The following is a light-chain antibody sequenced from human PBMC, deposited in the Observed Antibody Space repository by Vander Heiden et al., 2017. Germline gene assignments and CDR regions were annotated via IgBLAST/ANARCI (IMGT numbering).Light chain of an antibody. J-gene: IGLJ3*02. CDR3: QSYDNSLSAWV. V-gene: IGLV1-40*01. Sequence: QSVLTQPPSVSGAQGQRVTISCTGSSSNIGAGYDVHWYQQLPLTAPKLLIYGNVNRPSGVPDRISGSKSGTSASLAITGLQADDEADYYCQSYDNSLSAWVFGGGTKLTVL. CDR1: SSNIGAGYD. CDR2: GNV.